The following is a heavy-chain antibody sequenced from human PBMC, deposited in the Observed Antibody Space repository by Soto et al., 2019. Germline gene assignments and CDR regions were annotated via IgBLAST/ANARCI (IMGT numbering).Heavy chain of an antibody. V-gene: IGHV1-18*01. J-gene: IGHJ4*02. D-gene: IGHD3-9*01. CDR2: ISAYNGNT. CDR1: GYTFTSYG. Sequence: ASVKVSCKASGYTFTSYGISWVRQAPGQGLEWMGWISAYNGNTNYAQKLQGRVTMTTDTSTSTAYMELRSLRSDDTAVYYCARDTLYGILTGFEYWGQGTLVTVSS. CDR3: ARDTLYGILTGFEY.